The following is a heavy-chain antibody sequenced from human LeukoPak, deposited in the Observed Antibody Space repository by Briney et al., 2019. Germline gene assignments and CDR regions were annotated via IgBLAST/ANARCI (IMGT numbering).Heavy chain of an antibody. V-gene: IGHV4-38-2*02. CDR3: ARDSADGTGTDY. Sequence: SETLSLTCTVSGYSISSGYYWGWIRQPPGKGLEWIGSIYHSGRTFYNPSLKSRVTISVDTSKNQFSLKLSSVTAADTAVYYCARDSADGTGTDYWGQGTLVTVSS. CDR1: GYSISSGYY. CDR2: IYHSGRT. J-gene: IGHJ4*02. D-gene: IGHD1-14*01.